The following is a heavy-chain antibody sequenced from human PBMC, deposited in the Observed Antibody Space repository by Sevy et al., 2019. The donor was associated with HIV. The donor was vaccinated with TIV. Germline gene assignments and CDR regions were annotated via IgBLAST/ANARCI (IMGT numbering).Heavy chain of an antibody. V-gene: IGHV3-23*01. CDR3: AKGSHNTGWFPDY. CDR2: ISGTGSIT. Sequence: GGSLRLSCAASGFTFSSYAMSWVRQAPGKGLEWVSPISGTGSITYYADSVRGRFTISRDNSNNSLYLQMNSLRAEDTAVYFCAKGSHNTGWFPDYWGQGTLVTVSS. J-gene: IGHJ4*02. CDR1: GFTFSSYA. D-gene: IGHD6-19*01.